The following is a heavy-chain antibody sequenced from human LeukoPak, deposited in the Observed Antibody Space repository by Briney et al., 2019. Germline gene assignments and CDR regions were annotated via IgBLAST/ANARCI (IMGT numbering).Heavy chain of an antibody. Sequence: GGSLRLSCAASAFGLSAYNMNWVRQAPGKGLEWVSSISYTGTYIYYADSVKGRFTISRDNAQNSLYLQMNSLRAEDTAIYYCVRDRGTYRPIDYWGQGTLVTVSS. J-gene: IGHJ4*02. CDR3: VRDRGTYRPIDY. CDR2: ISYTGTYI. CDR1: AFGLSAYN. V-gene: IGHV3-21*04. D-gene: IGHD1-26*01.